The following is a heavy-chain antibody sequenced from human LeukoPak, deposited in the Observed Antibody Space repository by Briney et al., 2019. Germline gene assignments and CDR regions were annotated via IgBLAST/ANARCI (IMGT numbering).Heavy chain of an antibody. CDR1: GFTVSSNY. D-gene: IGHD6-13*01. Sequence: PGGSLRLSCAASGFTVSSNYMSWVRQAPGKGLEWVSVIYSGGSTYYADSVKGRFTISRDNSKNTLYLQMNSLRAEDTAVYYCARDRRLGGSWYVFAYWGQGTLVTVSS. CDR3: ARDRRLGGSWYVFAY. V-gene: IGHV3-66*01. J-gene: IGHJ4*02. CDR2: IYSGGST.